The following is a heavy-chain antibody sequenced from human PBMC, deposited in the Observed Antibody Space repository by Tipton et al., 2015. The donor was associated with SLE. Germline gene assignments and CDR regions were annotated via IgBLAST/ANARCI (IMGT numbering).Heavy chain of an antibody. CDR1: GFTFSSYG. V-gene: IGHV3-30*02. D-gene: IGHD4-17*01. Sequence: SLRLSCAASGFTFSSYGMHWVRQAPGKGLEWVAFIRYDGNNEYYANSVKGRFTISRDNSKNTLYLQMNSLRPEDTAVYYCAKDFSNYGDYVWYFDLWGRGTLVTVPS. J-gene: IGHJ2*01. CDR2: IRYDGNNE. CDR3: AKDFSNYGDYVWYFDL.